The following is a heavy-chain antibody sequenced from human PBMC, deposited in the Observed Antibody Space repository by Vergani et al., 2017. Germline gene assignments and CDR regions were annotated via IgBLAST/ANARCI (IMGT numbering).Heavy chain of an antibody. J-gene: IGHJ4*02. CDR3: AKDFQYYYDSSGYYVY. CDR1: GFTFSSSA. CDR2: ISGSGGST. D-gene: IGHD3-22*01. V-gene: IGHV3-23*01. Sequence: EVQLLESGGGLVQPGGSLRLSCAASGFTFSSSAMSWVRQAPGKGLEWVSAISGSGGSTYYADSVKGRFTISRDNSKNTLYLQMNSLRAEDTAVYYCAKDFQYYYDSSGYYVYWGQGTLVTVSS.